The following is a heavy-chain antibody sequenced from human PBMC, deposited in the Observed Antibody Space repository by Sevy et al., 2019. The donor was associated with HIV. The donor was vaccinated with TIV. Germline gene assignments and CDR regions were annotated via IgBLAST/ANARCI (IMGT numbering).Heavy chain of an antibody. CDR2: IMHDGSEK. V-gene: IGHV3-7*01. CDR1: GFPFSNYW. CDR3: ARDPGRSGYSAYDPSRD. J-gene: IGHJ4*02. D-gene: IGHD5-12*01. Sequence: GGSLRLSCAVAGFPFSNYWMSWVRQAPGKGLEWVANIMHDGSEKYYADSVKGRFTISRDNARNSLYVQLNSLGAEDTAVYYCARDPGRSGYSAYDPSRDWGQGTLVTVSS.